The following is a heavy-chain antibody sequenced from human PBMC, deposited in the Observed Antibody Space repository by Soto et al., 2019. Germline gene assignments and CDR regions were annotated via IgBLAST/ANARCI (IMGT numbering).Heavy chain of an antibody. D-gene: IGHD3-16*01. Sequence: SLRLSCAVSGFNVMSYWMSWVRQAPGKGLEWVASVKEDGSELYYLHSVRGRFSMTRDSAGNALHLTMNYLSAEDTGVYFCARDIGFDYVNWGQGIPVT. J-gene: IGHJ4*02. CDR3: ARDIGFDYVN. CDR2: VKEDGSEL. CDR1: GFNVMSYW. V-gene: IGHV3-7*01.